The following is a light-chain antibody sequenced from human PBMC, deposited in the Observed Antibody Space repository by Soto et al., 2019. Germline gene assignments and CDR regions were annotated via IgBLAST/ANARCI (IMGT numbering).Light chain of an antibody. CDR3: LLDYNHPLT. CDR2: AAS. J-gene: IGKJ4*01. CDR1: QSISSY. Sequence: QITKSPSSLSASVGERVTITCRASQSISSYLNWYQQKPGKAPKLLIYAASSLQSGVPSRFSGSGSGTDFTLTISSLQPEDFATYYCLLDYNHPLTFGGGTKVDIK. V-gene: IGKV1-6*01.